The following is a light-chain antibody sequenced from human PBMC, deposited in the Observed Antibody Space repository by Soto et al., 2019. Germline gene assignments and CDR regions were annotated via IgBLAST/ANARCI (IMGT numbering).Light chain of an antibody. CDR3: QESYSTS. J-gene: IGKJ1*01. V-gene: IGKV1-39*01. Sequence: PSALPASVLDSLTLTCRASQYISTYLNWYQQKPGKAPKLLIYVASNLQSGVPSRFSGSGSGTDFTLTISSLQPEDIATYYCQESYSTSFGQGTKVDIK. CDR1: QYISTY. CDR2: VAS.